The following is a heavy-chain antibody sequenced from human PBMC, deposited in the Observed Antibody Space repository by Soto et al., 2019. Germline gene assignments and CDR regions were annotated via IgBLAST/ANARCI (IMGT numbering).Heavy chain of an antibody. CDR2: IIPIFGTA. CDR1: GGTFSSYA. J-gene: IGHJ4*02. Sequence: SVKVSCKAFGGTFSSYAISWVRQAPGQGLEWMGGIIPIFGTANYAQKFQGRVTITADESTSTAYMELSSLRSEDTAVYYCASLVEVAGATSIHFDYWGQGTLVTVS. CDR3: ASLVEVAGATSIHFDY. V-gene: IGHV1-69*13. D-gene: IGHD1-26*01.